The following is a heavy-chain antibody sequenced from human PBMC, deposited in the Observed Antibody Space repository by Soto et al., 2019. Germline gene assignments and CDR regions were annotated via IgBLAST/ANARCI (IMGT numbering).Heavy chain of an antibody. CDR2: IYYSGST. CDR3: AREWRDYYFDY. CDR1: GGSISSGGYY. V-gene: IGHV4-31*03. Sequence: QVQLQESGPGLVKPSQILSLTCTVSGGSISSGGYYWSWICQHPGKGLEWIGYIYYSGSTYSNPSLKSRVTISVDTSKNPFSLKLSSVTAADTAVYYCAREWRDYYFDYWGQGTLVTVSS. J-gene: IGHJ4*02.